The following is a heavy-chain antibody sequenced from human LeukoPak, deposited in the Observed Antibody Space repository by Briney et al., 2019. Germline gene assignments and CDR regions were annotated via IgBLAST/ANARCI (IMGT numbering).Heavy chain of an antibody. CDR1: GYSVSSGYY. CDR3: ARKNYDILTGWYFDL. J-gene: IGHJ2*01. V-gene: IGHV4-38-2*02. D-gene: IGHD3-9*01. CDR2: IYHSGST. Sequence: SETLSLTCTVSGYSVSSGYYWGWIRQPPGKGLEWIGSIYHSGSTYYNPSLKSRVTISVDTSKNQFSLKLSSVTAADTAVYYCARKNYDILTGWYFDLWGRGTLVTVSS.